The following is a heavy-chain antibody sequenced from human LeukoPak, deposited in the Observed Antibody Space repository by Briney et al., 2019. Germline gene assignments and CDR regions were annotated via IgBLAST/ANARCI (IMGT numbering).Heavy chain of an antibody. D-gene: IGHD3-10*01. CDR3: AGRRSLRITMVRGGIDFDY. Sequence: SETLSLTCTVSGGSISSYYWSWIRQPAGKGLEWIGYIYYSGSTNYNPSLKSRVTISVDTSKNQFSLKLSSVTAADTAVYYCAGRRSLRITMVRGGIDFDYWGQGTLVTVSS. J-gene: IGHJ4*02. CDR2: IYYSGST. CDR1: GGSISSYY. V-gene: IGHV4-59*01.